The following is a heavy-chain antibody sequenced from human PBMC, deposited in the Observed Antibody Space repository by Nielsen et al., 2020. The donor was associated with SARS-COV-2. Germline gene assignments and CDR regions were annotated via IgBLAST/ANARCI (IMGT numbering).Heavy chain of an antibody. CDR3: AKDLRSGDGLFDIDF. CDR1: GFTFDDYA. Sequence: GGSLRLSCAASGFTFDDYAMHWVRQAPGKGLEWVSGINWNGGSTGYAGSVKGRFTISRDNAKNSLYLQMNNLRAEDTAIYYCAKDLRSGDGLFDIDFWGRGTLVTVSS. J-gene: IGHJ4*02. D-gene: IGHD5-24*01. V-gene: IGHV3-20*04. CDR2: INWNGGST.